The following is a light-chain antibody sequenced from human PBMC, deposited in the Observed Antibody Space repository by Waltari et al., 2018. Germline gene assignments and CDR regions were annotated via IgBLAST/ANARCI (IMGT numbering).Light chain of an antibody. CDR1: QRISPW. CDR3: QQGVNCLFS. CDR2: GAS. Sequence: DMELTQSPSYVSASVGDRVTITCRAGQRISPWVALYQQKPGKAPKLLIYGASNLLVGVPSRFGGSGSGTEFTLNISSLQPEDFATYYCQQGVNCLFSFGPGTKVEVK. V-gene: IGKV1-12*02. J-gene: IGKJ1*01.